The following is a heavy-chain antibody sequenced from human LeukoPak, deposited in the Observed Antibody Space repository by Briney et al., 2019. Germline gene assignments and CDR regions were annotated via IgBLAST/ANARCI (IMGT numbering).Heavy chain of an antibody. D-gene: IGHD3-22*01. CDR2: MNPDGSEK. CDR3: ARDRALYDSRRGYYYTEDDY. Sequence: GGSLRLPCAASGFTFSSYWMSWVRQAPGKGLEWVANMNPDGSEKYFLDSVKGRFTISRDNAKSSLYLQMNSLRGDDTAVYYCARDRALYDSRRGYYYTEDDYWGQGTLVTVSS. CDR1: GFTFSSYW. J-gene: IGHJ4*02. V-gene: IGHV3-7*01.